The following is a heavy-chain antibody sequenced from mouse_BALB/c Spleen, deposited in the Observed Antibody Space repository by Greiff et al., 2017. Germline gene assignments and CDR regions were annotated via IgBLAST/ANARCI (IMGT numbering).Heavy chain of an antibody. D-gene: IGHD4-1*01. CDR2: IFPGSGNT. CDR1: GYSFTSYY. Sequence: VKLQQSGPELVKPGASVKISCKASGYSFTSYYIHWVKQRPGQGLEWIGWIFPGSGNTKYNEKFKGKATLTADTSSSTAYMQLSSLTSEDSAVYFCARDDLGRGDYWGQGTSVTVSS. CDR3: ARDDLGRGDY. J-gene: IGHJ4*01. V-gene: IGHV1-66*01.